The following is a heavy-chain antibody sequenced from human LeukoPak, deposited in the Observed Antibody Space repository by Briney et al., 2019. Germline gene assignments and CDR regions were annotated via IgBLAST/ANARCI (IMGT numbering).Heavy chain of an antibody. CDR1: GYTFTSYD. CDR2: MNPNSGNT. J-gene: IGHJ5*02. D-gene: IGHD3-22*01. CDR3: ARMSYYDSSGDNWFDP. V-gene: IGHV1-8*01. Sequence: ASVKVSLTASGYTFTSYDLNWVRQATGHGLEWMGWMNPNSGNTGYAKKFQGRVTLTRDTSISTAYMELSSLRSEDRAVYYCARMSYYDSSGDNWFDPWGEGTLVTVSS.